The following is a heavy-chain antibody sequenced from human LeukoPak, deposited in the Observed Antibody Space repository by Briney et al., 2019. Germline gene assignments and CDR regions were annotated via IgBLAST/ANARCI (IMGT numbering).Heavy chain of an antibody. CDR2: INPSGGST. V-gene: IGHV1-46*01. D-gene: IGHD3-22*01. CDR3: ARGAPITMMVVVIPIGY. J-gene: IGHJ4*02. Sequence: ASVKVSCKASGYTFTSYYMHWVRQAPGQGLEWMGIINPSGGSTSYAQKFQGRVTMTRDTSTSTVYMELSSLRSEDTAVYYCARGAPITMMVVVIPIGYWGQGTLVTVSS. CDR1: GYTFTSYY.